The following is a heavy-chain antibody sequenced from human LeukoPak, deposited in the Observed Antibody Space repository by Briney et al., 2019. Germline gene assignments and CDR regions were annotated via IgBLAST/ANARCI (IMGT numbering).Heavy chain of an antibody. CDR1: GFTFSSYA. CDR2: ISYDGSNK. CDR3: ARDRLLWFGESIQH. D-gene: IGHD3-10*01. Sequence: PGGSLRLSCAASGFTFSSYAMSWVRQAPGKGLEWVAVISYDGSNKYYADSVKGRFTISRDNSKNTLYLQMNSLRAEDTAVYYCARDRLLWFGESIQHWGQGTLVTVSS. J-gene: IGHJ1*01. V-gene: IGHV3-30-3*01.